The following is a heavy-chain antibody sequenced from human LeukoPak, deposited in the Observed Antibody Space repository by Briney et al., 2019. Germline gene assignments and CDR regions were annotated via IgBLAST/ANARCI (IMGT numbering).Heavy chain of an antibody. CDR1: GFTFSSYS. D-gene: IGHD3-3*01. V-gene: IGHV3-21*01. CDR3: ARLSFGVVIHFDY. J-gene: IGHJ4*02. Sequence: GSLRLSCAASGFTFSSYSMNWVRQAPGKGLEWVSSISSSSSYIYYADSVKGRFTISRDNAKNSLYLQMNSLRAEDTAVYYCARLSFGVVIHFDYWGQGTLVTVSS. CDR2: ISSSSSYI.